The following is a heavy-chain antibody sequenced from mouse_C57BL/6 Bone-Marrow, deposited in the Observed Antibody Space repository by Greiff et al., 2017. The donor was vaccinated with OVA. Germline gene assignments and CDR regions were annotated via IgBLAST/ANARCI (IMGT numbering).Heavy chain of an antibody. CDR1: GYTFTSYW. CDR3: ASVTTVVLHYYAMDY. D-gene: IGHD1-1*01. CDR2: IYPGSGST. Sequence: QVQLQQPGAELVKPGASVKLSCKASGYTFTSYWMHWVKQRPGQGLEWIGDIYPGSGSTNYNEKFKSKATLTVDTSSSTAYMQLSSLTSEDSAVYYCASVTTVVLHYYAMDYWGQGTSVTVSS. J-gene: IGHJ4*01. V-gene: IGHV1-55*01.